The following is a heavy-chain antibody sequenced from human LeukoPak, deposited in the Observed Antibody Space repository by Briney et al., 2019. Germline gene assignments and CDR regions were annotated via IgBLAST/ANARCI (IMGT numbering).Heavy chain of an antibody. CDR1: GYSISSGYY. D-gene: IGHD2-15*01. CDR2: IYHSGST. V-gene: IGHV4-38-2*02. Sequence: PSETLSLTCTVSGYSISSGYYWGWIRQPPGKGLEWIGSIYHSGSTYYNPSLKSRVTISVDTSKNQFSLKLSSVTAADTAVYYCARDPKGYDAFDIWGQGTMVTVSS. J-gene: IGHJ3*02. CDR3: ARDPKGYDAFDI.